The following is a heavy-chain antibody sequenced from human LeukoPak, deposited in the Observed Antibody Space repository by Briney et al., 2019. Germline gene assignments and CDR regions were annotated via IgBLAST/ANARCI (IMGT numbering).Heavy chain of an antibody. Sequence: SETLSLTCTVSGGSISSYYWSWIRQPPGKGLEWIGYIYYSGSTNYNPSLKSRVTISVDTSKNQFSLKLNSLTAAGTAVYYCARTTYNSGWQFDYWGQGTLVTVSS. D-gene: IGHD6-19*01. CDR2: IYYSGST. CDR1: GGSISSYY. J-gene: IGHJ4*02. V-gene: IGHV4-59*08. CDR3: ARTTYNSGWQFDY.